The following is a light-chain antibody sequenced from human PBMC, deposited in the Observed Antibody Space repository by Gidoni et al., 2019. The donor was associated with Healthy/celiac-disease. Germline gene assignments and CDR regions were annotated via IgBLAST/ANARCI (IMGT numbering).Light chain of an antibody. CDR3: QQRSNWPPT. J-gene: IGKJ4*01. CDR1: QSVSSY. V-gene: IGKV3-11*01. Sequence: DILLTQSPATLSLSLGERATLSCRASQSVSSYLAWYQQKPGQAPRLLIYDASNRATGIPARFSGSGSGTDFTLTISSLEPEDFAVYYCQQRSNWPPTFGGGTKVEIK. CDR2: DAS.